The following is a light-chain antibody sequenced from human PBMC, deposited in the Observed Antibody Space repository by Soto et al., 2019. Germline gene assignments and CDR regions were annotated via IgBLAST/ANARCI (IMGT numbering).Light chain of an antibody. CDR1: QTVSGTY. CDR2: GAS. J-gene: IGKJ1*01. V-gene: IGKV3-20*01. CDR3: LQDYGDSWT. Sequence: EIVLTQSPDTLSLSPGERATLSCRASQTVSGTYLAWYQQKPGQAPRLLIYGASSRATGIPDRFSGSGSGTEFTLTISSLQPEDFASYYCLQDYGDSWTFGQGTKVDIK.